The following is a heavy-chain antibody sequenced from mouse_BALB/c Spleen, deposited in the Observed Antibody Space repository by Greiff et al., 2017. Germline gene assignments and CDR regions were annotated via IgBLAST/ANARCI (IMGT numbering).Heavy chain of an antibody. V-gene: IGHV1-9*01. CDR1: GYTFSSYW. CDR2: ILPGSGST. D-gene: IGHD1-3*01. J-gene: IGHJ4*01. CDR3: SRDKGVRGAMDY. Sequence: QVQLQQSGAELMKPGASVKISCKATGYTFSSYWIEWVKQRPGHGLEWIGEILPGSGSTNYNEKFKGKATFTADTSSNTAYMQLSSLTSEDSAVYYCSRDKGVRGAMDYWGQGTSVTVSA.